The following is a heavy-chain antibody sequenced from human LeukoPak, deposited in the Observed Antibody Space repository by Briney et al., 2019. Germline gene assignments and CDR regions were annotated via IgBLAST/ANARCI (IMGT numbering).Heavy chain of an antibody. Sequence: QAGGSLRLSCAASGFTFSSYDMSWVRQAPGKGLERVSTINSYGAYTYYADSVRGRFTISRDNSKNTLYLQMSSLRAEDTAVFYCAKRDSSGSYYFDYWGQGTLVTVSS. CDR1: GFTFSSYD. D-gene: IGHD3-22*01. CDR2: INSYGAYT. V-gene: IGHV3-23*01. J-gene: IGHJ4*02. CDR3: AKRDSSGSYYFDY.